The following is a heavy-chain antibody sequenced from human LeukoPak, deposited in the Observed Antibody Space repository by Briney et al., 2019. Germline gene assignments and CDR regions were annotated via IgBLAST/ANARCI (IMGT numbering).Heavy chain of an antibody. V-gene: IGHV3-11*06. CDR1: GFTFSDYY. CDR2: ISSSSSYT. J-gene: IGHJ5*02. Sequence: GGSLRLSCAASGFTFSDYYMSWIRQAPGKGLEWVSYISSSSSYTNYADSVKGRFTISRDNSKNTLYLQMNSLRAEDTAVYYCARDKGEGWFDPWGQGTLVTVSS. CDR3: ARDKGEGWFDP.